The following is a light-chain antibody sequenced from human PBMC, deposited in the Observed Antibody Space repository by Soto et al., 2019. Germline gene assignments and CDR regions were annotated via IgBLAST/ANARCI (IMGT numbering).Light chain of an antibody. CDR1: QSVSSSY. Sequence: VLTQSPGTLSLSPGARATLSCRASQSVSSSYLAWYQQKPGQAPRLLIYGASSRATGIPDRVSGSGSGTDFTLTISRLETEDFAVYYCQQYGSSSWTFGQGTKVDIK. J-gene: IGKJ1*01. CDR3: QQYGSSSWT. V-gene: IGKV3-20*01. CDR2: GAS.